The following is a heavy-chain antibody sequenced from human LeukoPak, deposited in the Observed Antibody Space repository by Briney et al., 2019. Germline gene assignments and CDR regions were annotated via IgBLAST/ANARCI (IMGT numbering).Heavy chain of an antibody. CDR1: GGSISSSSYC. CDR3: ARGGLVVVTATQYYFDY. CDR2: IYYSGST. J-gene: IGHJ4*02. Sequence: PSETLSLTCTVSGGSISSSSYCWGWIRQPPGKGLEWIGYIYYSGSTNYNPSLKSRVTISVDTSKNQFSLKLSSVTAADTAVYYCARGGLVVVTATQYYFDYWGQGTLVTVSS. V-gene: IGHV4-61*05. D-gene: IGHD2-21*02.